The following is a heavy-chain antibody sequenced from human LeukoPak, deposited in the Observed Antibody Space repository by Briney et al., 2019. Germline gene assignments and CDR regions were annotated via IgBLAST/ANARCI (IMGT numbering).Heavy chain of an antibody. J-gene: IGHJ4*02. V-gene: IGHV1-18*01. CDR1: GYTFTSYG. Sequence: GASVKVSCKASGYTFTSYGISWVRQAPGQGLEWMGWISANNGNTNYAQKVQGRVTLTTDTSTSTAYMELRSLRFDDTAVYYCARGSVVVAAAPADYWGQGTLVTVSS. CDR3: ARGSVVVAAAPADY. CDR2: ISANNGNT. D-gene: IGHD2-15*01.